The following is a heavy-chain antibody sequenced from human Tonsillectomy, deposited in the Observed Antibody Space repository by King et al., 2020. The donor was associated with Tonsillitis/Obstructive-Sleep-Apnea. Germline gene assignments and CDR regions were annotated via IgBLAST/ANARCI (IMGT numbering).Heavy chain of an antibody. Sequence: VQLVESGGGLVKPGGSLRLSCAASGFTFSSYSMNWVRQAPGKGLEWVSSISSSSSYIYYADSVKGRFTISRDNAKNSLYLQMNSLRAEDTAVYYGARDSIGGIAVAGTDAFDIWGQGTMVTVSS. CDR2: ISSSSSYI. CDR1: GFTFSSYS. CDR3: ARDSIGGIAVAGTDAFDI. J-gene: IGHJ3*02. D-gene: IGHD6-19*01. V-gene: IGHV3-21*01.